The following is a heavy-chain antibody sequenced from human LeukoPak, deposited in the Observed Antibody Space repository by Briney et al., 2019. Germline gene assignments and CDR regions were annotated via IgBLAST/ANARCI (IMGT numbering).Heavy chain of an antibody. CDR1: GYTFSNFG. CDR3: ARATLPRSDDHTFDY. J-gene: IGHJ4*02. V-gene: IGHV1-18*01. CDR2: ISGNNDNP. D-gene: IGHD1-14*01. Sequence: ASVKVSCKTSGYTFSNFGINWVRQAPGQGLEWMGWISGNNDNPNYGQKFQGRFTVTTDSSTSTAYMELRNLTFDDTAVYYCARATLPRSDDHTFDYWRQGTLVTVSS.